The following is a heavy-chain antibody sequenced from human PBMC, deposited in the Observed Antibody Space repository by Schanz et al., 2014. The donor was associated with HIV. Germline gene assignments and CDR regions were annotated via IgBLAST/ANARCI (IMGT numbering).Heavy chain of an antibody. J-gene: IGHJ4*02. V-gene: IGHV3-30*03. D-gene: IGHD2-2*01. CDR3: ARDSQLFCSSTSCLFDC. Sequence: QVQLVESGGGVVQPGRSLRLSCAASGFNFSSYGMHWVRQAPGKGLEWVAVISYDGSNKYYADSVKGRFTISRDNSKNTWYLQMNSLRAEDTAVYYCARDSQLFCSSTSCLFDCWGQGTLVTVSS. CDR1: GFNFSSYG. CDR2: ISYDGSNK.